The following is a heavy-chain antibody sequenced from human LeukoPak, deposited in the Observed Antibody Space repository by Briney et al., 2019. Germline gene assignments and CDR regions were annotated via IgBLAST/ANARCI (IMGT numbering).Heavy chain of an antibody. J-gene: IGHJ6*02. V-gene: IGHV3-53*01. CDR3: ARTGWGAYGMDV. Sequence: GGSLRLSCVGSEFNVSSLYMSWVRQAPGRGLEWVSVIYGGGTTNYADSVKGRFTISRDTFKNTVHLEMSDLRVDDTAVYYCARTGWGAYGMDVWGPGTTGTVSS. CDR2: IYGGGTT. CDR1: EFNVSSLY. D-gene: IGHD1-26*01.